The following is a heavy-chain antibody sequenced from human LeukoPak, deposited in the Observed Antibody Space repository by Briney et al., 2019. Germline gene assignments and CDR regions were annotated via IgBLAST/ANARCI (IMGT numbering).Heavy chain of an antibody. D-gene: IGHD2-2*01. J-gene: IGHJ5*02. CDR3: ARGGEYCSSTSCQNWFDP. V-gene: IGHV1-8*01. Sequence: GASVKVSCKASGYTFTSYDINWVRQATGQGLEWMGWMNPNSGNTGYAQKFQGRVTMTRNTSISTAYMELSSLRPEDTAVYYCARGGEYCSSTSCQNWFDPWGQGTLVTVSS. CDR1: GYTFTSYD. CDR2: MNPNSGNT.